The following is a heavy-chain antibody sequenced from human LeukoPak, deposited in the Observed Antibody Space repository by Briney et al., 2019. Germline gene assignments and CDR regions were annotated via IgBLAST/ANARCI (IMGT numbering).Heavy chain of an antibody. CDR2: ISSSSFI. CDR3: AKDLVPVGGPNFEF. Sequence: GGSLRLSCAGSGFNFSSYSMSWVRQAPWKGLEFVSSISSSSFIYYADSVKGRFTISRDNSKNTLYMEMNSLTTDDTALYYCAKDLVPVGGPNFEFWGQGTLVTVSS. CDR1: GFNFSSYS. J-gene: IGHJ4*02. V-gene: IGHV3-21*01. D-gene: IGHD6-19*01.